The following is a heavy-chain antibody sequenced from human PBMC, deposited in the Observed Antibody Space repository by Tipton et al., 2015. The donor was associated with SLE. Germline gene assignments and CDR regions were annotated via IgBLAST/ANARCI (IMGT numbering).Heavy chain of an antibody. Sequence: TLSLTCAVYGGSFSGYYWSWIRQPPGKGLGWIGEINHSGSTNYNPSLKSRVTISVDTSKNQFSLKLSSVTAADTAVYYCARGAQTSVTIFGVVINLFDYWGQGTLVTVSS. CDR1: GGSFSGYY. D-gene: IGHD3-3*01. CDR3: ARGAQTSVTIFGVVINLFDY. V-gene: IGHV4-34*01. J-gene: IGHJ4*02. CDR2: INHSGST.